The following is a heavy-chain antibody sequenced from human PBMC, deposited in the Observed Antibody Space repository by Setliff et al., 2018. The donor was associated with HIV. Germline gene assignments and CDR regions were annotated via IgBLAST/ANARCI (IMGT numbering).Heavy chain of an antibody. J-gene: IGHJ6*03. V-gene: IGHV1-8*01. CDR2: MNPNSGNT. D-gene: IGHD7-27*01. Sequence: ASVKVSCKASGYTFASYDINWVRQATGQGLEWTGWMNPNSGNTGYAQKFQGRVTMTRNTSISTAYMELSSLRSEDTAVYYCARRGTGDYYYYYYMDVWGKGTTVTVSS. CDR3: ARRGTGDYYYYYYMDV. CDR1: GYTFASYD.